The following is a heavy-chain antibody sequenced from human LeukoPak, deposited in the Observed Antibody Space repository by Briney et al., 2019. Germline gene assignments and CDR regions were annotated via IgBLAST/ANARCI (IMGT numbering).Heavy chain of an antibody. CDR3: AKRGDAGEIWYSFDV. V-gene: IGHV4-39*02. D-gene: IGHD2/OR15-2a*01. Sequence: SETLSLTCTVSGASIARNRYYWGWIRQSPGKGLEWIGSLYYDGTTFYNPSFKSRVTISVDTSKDHFSLNLTSVTAADTAHYYCAKRGDAGEIWYSFDVWGPGPRSPSPQ. J-gene: IGHJ3*01. CDR1: GASIARNRYY. CDR2: LYYDGTT.